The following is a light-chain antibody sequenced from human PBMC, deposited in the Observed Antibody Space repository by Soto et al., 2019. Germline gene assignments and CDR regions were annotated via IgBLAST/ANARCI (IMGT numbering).Light chain of an antibody. Sequence: EVLMTQSPSTLAVSAGEGATLSCRASQSVRSTYLAWYQQKPGQAPRLLIYGASSRATGIPDRFSGSGSGTDFTLTISRLEPEDFAVYYCQQHGTSPITFGQGTRLEIK. J-gene: IGKJ5*01. V-gene: IGKV3-20*01. CDR3: QQHGTSPIT. CDR1: QSVRSTY. CDR2: GAS.